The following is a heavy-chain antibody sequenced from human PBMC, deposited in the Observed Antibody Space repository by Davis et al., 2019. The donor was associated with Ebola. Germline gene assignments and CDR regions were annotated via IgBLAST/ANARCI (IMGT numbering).Heavy chain of an antibody. CDR2: ISSSSSTI. CDR1: GFTFSSYN. J-gene: IGHJ6*04. Sequence: GESLKISCAASGFTFSSYNMNWVRQAPGKGLEWVSYISSSSSTIYYADSVKGRFTISRDNSKNTMYLQMNSLRAEDTAVYYCAKDPVYGMDVWGKGTTVTVSS. V-gene: IGHV3-48*01. CDR3: AKDPVYGMDV.